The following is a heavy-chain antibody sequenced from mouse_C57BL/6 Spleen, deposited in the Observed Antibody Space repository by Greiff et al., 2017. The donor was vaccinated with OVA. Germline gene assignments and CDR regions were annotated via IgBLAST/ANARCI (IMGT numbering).Heavy chain of an antibody. Sequence: EVMLVESGGGLVQPGGSLKLSCAASGFTFSDYYMYWVRQTPEKRLEWVAYISNGGGSTYYPDTVKGRFTISRDNAKNTLYLQMSRLKSEDTAMYYCARGGVTSLDYWGQGTTLTVSS. CDR2: ISNGGGST. J-gene: IGHJ2*01. V-gene: IGHV5-12*01. CDR3: ARGGVTSLDY. CDR1: GFTFSDYY. D-gene: IGHD2-3*01.